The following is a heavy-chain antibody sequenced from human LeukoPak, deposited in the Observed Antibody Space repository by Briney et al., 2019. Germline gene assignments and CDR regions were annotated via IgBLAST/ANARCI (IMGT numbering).Heavy chain of an antibody. Sequence: GGSLRLSCAASGFTLSSYWMHWVRQVPGKGLVWVSRINPDGSTTTYADSVKGRFTISRDNSKNTLYLQMNSLRAEDTAVYYCAKDTVEMATIFDYWGQGTLVTVSS. CDR1: GFTLSSYW. CDR2: INPDGSTT. CDR3: AKDTVEMATIFDY. V-gene: IGHV3-74*01. D-gene: IGHD5-24*01. J-gene: IGHJ4*02.